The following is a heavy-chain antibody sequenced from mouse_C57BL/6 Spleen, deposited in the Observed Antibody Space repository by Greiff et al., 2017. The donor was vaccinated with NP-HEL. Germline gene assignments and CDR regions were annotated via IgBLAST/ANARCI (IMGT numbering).Heavy chain of an antibody. D-gene: IGHD4-1*01. V-gene: IGHV1-69*01. CDR3: AREGTGTMAY. J-gene: IGHJ3*01. Sequence: QVQLQQPGAELVMPGASVKLSCKASGYTFTSYWMHWVKQRPGQGLEWIGEIDPSDSYTNYNQKLKGKSTLTVDKSSSTAYMQLSSLTSEDSAVDYCAREGTGTMAYWGQGTLVTVSA. CDR1: GYTFTSYW. CDR2: IDPSDSYT.